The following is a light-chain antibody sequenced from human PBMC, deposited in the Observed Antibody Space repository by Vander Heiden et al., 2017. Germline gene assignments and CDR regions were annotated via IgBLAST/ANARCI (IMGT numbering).Light chain of an antibody. CDR1: SSNIGAGYD. V-gene: IGLV1-40*01. CDR3: QSYDSSLSQV. Sequence: QSVLTQPPSVSGAPGQRVTISCTGSSSNIGAGYDVHWYQQLPGTAPKRLIYGNSNRPSGVPDRFSGSKSGTSASLAITGLQAEDEADYYCQSYDSSLSQVFGGGTKLTVL. J-gene: IGLJ2*01. CDR2: GNS.